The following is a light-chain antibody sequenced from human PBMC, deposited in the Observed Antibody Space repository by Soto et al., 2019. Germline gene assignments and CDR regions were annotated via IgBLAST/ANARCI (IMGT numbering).Light chain of an antibody. CDR1: QSISTY. CDR3: QQGYSIPWT. Sequence: DIQMTQSPSYLSASVGDRVTITCRASQSISTYLNWYQHKLGKTPQLLIYAASSLQSGVPPRFSGSGSGTDFTLTITSLQPEDFATYYCQQGYSIPWTFGQGTKVETK. V-gene: IGKV1-39*01. CDR2: AAS. J-gene: IGKJ1*01.